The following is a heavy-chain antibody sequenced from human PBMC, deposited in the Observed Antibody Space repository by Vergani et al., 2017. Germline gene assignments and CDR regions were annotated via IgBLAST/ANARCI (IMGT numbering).Heavy chain of an antibody. V-gene: IGHV3-30-3*01. CDR3: AREAIREGADGGAAYFDY. D-gene: IGHD3-16*01. J-gene: IGHJ4*02. Sequence: QVQLVESGGGVVQPGRSLRLSCAASGFTFSSYAMHWVSQAPGKGLEWVAVISYDGSNKYYADSVKGRFTISRDNSKNTLYLQMNSLRAEDTAVYYCAREAIREGADGGAAYFDYWGQGTLVTVSS. CDR2: ISYDGSNK. CDR1: GFTFSSYA.